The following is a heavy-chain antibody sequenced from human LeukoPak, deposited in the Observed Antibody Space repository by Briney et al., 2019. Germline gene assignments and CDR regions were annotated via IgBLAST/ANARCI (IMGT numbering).Heavy chain of an antibody. D-gene: IGHD5-18*01. Sequence: PSQTLSLTCTVSGGSISSGGYYWSWIRQHPGKGLEWIGYIYYSGSTYYNPSLKSRVTISVDTSKNQFSLKLSSVTAADTAAYYCARAADTAMVTWDYWGQGTLVTVSS. CDR3: ARAADTAMVTWDY. J-gene: IGHJ4*02. CDR2: IYYSGST. V-gene: IGHV4-31*03. CDR1: GGSISSGGYY.